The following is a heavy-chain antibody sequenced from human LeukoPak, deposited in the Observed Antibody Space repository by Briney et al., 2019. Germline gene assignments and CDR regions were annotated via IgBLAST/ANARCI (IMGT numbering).Heavy chain of an antibody. J-gene: IGHJ4*02. CDR1: GFTFSTYA. Sequence: GGSLRLSCAASGFTFSTYAMSWVRQAPGKGLEWVSAISGGGGDIYYADSVKGRFTTSRDNSKNTLYLQMNSLRAEDTAVYYCARSYVGADRYFDYWGQGTLVTVSS. V-gene: IGHV3-23*01. CDR2: ISGGGGDI. CDR3: ARSYVGADRYFDY. D-gene: IGHD1-26*01.